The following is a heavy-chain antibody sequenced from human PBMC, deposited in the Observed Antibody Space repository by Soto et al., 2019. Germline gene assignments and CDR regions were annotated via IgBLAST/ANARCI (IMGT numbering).Heavy chain of an antibody. D-gene: IGHD1-26*01. CDR2: IVVGSGNT. CDR1: GFTFTSSA. CDR3: AATGIVGATGFDY. Sequence: SVKVCCKASGFTFTSSAVQWVQQARGQRLEWIGWIVVGSGNTNYAQKFQERVTITRDMSTSTAYMELSSLRSEDTAVYYCAATGIVGATGFDYWGQGTLVTVSS. V-gene: IGHV1-58*01. J-gene: IGHJ4*02.